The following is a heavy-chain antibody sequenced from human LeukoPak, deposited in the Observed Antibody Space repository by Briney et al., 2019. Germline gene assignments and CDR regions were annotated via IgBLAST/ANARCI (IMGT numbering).Heavy chain of an antibody. J-gene: IGHJ4*02. CDR3: AREGDDLGNFDY. D-gene: IGHD7-27*01. CDR2: VKQDGSEK. V-gene: IGHV3-7*01. CDR1: GFTFSSYW. Sequence: PGGSLRLSCAASGFTFSSYWMSWVRQAPGKGLEWVANVKQDGSEKYYVDSVKGRLTISRDNAKNSLYLQMSSLRAEDTAVYYCAREGDDLGNFDYWGQGTLVTVSS.